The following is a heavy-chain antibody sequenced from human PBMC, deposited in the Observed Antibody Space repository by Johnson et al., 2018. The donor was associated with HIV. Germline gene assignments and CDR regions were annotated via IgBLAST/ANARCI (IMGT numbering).Heavy chain of an antibody. D-gene: IGHD5-18*01. CDR1: GFTFSSYG. CDR3: ASDIALQLWCQVAFDI. V-gene: IGHV3-13*01. J-gene: IGHJ3*02. CDR2: IGTAGDT. Sequence: VQLVESGGGLVQPGRSLRLSCAASGFTFSSYGMHWVRQATGKGLEWVSAIGTAGDTYYPGSVKGRFTISRDNSKNTLYLQMNSLRAEDTAVYYCASDIALQLWCQVAFDIWGQGTMVTVSS.